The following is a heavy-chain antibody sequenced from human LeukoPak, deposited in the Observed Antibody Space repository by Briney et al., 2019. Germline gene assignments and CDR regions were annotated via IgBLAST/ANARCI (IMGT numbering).Heavy chain of an antibody. V-gene: IGHV4-38-2*02. CDR2: IYHSGST. CDR1: GYSISSGYY. J-gene: IGHJ4*02. Sequence: SETLSLTCTVSGYSISSGYYWGWIRQPPGKGLEWIGSIYHSGSTYYNPSLKSRVTISVDTSKNQFSLKLSSVTAADTAVYYCARATRIVGATSFDYWGQGTLVTVSS. CDR3: ARATRIVGATSFDY. D-gene: IGHD1-26*01.